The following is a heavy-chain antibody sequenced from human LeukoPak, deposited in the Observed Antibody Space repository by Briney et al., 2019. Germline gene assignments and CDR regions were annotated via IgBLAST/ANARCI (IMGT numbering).Heavy chain of an antibody. CDR1: GYTFTSYY. Sequence: GASVKVSCKASGYTFTSYYMHWVRQAPGQGLEWMGIINPSGGSTSYAQKFQGRVTMTRDTSTSTVYMELSSLRSEDTAVYYCARDDGEDGYNYFHDAFDIWGQGTMVTVSS. CDR2: INPSGGST. J-gene: IGHJ3*02. D-gene: IGHD5-24*01. CDR3: ARDDGEDGYNYFHDAFDI. V-gene: IGHV1-46*01.